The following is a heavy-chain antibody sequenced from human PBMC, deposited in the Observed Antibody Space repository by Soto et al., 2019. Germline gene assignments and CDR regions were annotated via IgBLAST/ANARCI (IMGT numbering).Heavy chain of an antibody. V-gene: IGHV6-1*01. D-gene: IGHD5-12*01. J-gene: IGHJ5*02. CDR2: TYFRSKWYN. CDR1: GDSVSSNTAS. Sequence: SQTLSLTCAISGDSVSSNTASWNWIRQSPSRGLEWLGRTYFRSKWYNDYAVSVKSRIIINPDTSNNQFSLQLNSVTPEDTAVYFCAKGDNLGPKTGYAFDPWGQGIMITVSS. CDR3: AKGDNLGPKTGYAFDP.